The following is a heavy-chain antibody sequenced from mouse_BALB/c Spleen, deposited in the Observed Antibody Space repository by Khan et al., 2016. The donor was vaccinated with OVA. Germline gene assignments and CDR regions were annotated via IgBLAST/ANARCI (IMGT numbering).Heavy chain of an antibody. CDR3: ARDYGSLYWYFEG. D-gene: IGHD1-1*01. CDR2: IYYSGTV. Sequence: EVKLLESGPGLVKPSQTVSLTCTVTGISITSGNYRWSWIRQFPGNKLEWIVNIYYSGTVTYNPSLTSRTTITRDTSKNHFFLEMNSLTAEDTATYYCARDYGSLYWYFEGWGAGTTVTVSA. CDR1: GISITSGNYR. J-gene: IGHJ1*01. V-gene: IGHV3-5*02.